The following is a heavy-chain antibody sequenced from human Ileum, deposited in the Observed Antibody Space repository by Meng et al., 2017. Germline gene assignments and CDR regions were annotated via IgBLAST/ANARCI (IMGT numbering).Heavy chain of an antibody. CDR1: GGSVSTGSHY. D-gene: IGHD2-15*01. CDR2: SYYTGNI. V-gene: IGHV4-61*01. Sequence: SETLSLTCTVSGGSVSTGSHYRTWIRQPPGKGLEWIVYSYYTGNINYNPSLKSRVTISVDTSNNQFSLKLSSVTAADTAVYYGATDSGGSFAHWGQGTLVTVSS. CDR3: ATDSGGSFAH. J-gene: IGHJ4*02.